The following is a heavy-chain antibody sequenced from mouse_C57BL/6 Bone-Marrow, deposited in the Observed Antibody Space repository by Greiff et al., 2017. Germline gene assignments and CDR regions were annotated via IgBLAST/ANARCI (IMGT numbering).Heavy chain of an antibody. D-gene: IGHD1-1*02. V-gene: IGHV14-3*01. CDR2: IDPANGNT. CDR1: GFNIKNTY. CDR3: ALPSGSYVGFAY. J-gene: IGHJ3*01. Sequence: DVKLVESVAELVRPGASVKLSCTASGFNIKNTYMHWVKQRPEQGLEWNGRIDPANGNTKYAPKFQGKATITANTASNTAYLQLSSLTSEDTAIYYCALPSGSYVGFAYWGQGTLVTVSA.